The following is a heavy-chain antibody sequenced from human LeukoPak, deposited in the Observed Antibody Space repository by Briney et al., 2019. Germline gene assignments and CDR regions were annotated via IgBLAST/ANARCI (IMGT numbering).Heavy chain of an antibody. D-gene: IGHD1-26*01. CDR2: IIPIFGTA. CDR1: GGTFSSYA. CDR3: ATELRQGMWELLHRNAFDI. V-gene: IGHV1-69*05. Sequence: SVKVSCKASGGTFSSYAISWVRQAPGQGLEWMGGIIPIFGTANYAQKFQGRVTITTDESTSTAYMELSSLRSEDTAVYYCATELRQGMWELLHRNAFDIWGQGTMVTVSS. J-gene: IGHJ3*02.